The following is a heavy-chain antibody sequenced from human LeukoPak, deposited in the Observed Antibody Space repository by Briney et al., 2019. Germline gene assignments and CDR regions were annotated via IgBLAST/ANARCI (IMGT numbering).Heavy chain of an antibody. CDR2: ILDSGYST. V-gene: IGHV3-53*01. CDR3: AKLGGHPLHNYYVGV. J-gene: IGHJ6*03. Sequence: GGSLRLSCAASGFSVNNNYVDWVRQAPGKGLEWVSGILDSGYSTYYANSVKGRFTISRDNSNNTLYLQMNSLRAEDTAVYYCAKLGGHPLHNYYVGVWGKGTTVAVSS. D-gene: IGHD3-16*01. CDR1: GFSVNNNY.